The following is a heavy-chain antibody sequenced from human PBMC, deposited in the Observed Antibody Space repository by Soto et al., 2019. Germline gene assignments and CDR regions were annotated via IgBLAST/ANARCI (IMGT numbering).Heavy chain of an antibody. CDR3: ARGRTIFGVVPFDY. Sequence: QVQLVQSGAEVKRPGSSVKVSCTASGGTFSNSPIAWVRLAPGQGLEWMGGVIPIFSIVKYAQKFQGRVTFTADDSTSTAYMELGSLTSEDTAVYYCARGRTIFGVVPFDYWGQGTLVTVSS. CDR1: GGTFSNSP. V-gene: IGHV1-69*01. J-gene: IGHJ4*02. CDR2: VIPIFSIV. D-gene: IGHD3-3*01.